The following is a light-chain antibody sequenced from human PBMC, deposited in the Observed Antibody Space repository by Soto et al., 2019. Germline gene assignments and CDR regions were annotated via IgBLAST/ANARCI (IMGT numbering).Light chain of an antibody. Sequence: QSALTQPASVSGSPGQSIAISCIGTSSDVGGYNYVSWYQQHPGKAPKLMIYDVSNRPSGASDRFSGSKSGNTASLTISWLQPEDEADYYCTSYTSSSTYVFGTGTKVTVL. J-gene: IGLJ1*01. CDR3: TSYTSSSTYV. CDR1: SSDVGGYNY. CDR2: DVS. V-gene: IGLV2-14*01.